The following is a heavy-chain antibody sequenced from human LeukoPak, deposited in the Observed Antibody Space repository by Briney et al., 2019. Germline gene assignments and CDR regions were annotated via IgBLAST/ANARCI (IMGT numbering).Heavy chain of an antibody. CDR2: IYYSGST. Sequence: SETLSLTCTVSGGSISSHYWSWIRQPPGKGLEWIGYIYYSGSTNYNPSLKSRVTISVDTSKNRFSLKLSSVTAADTAVYYCAREVGSGWSDYWGQGTLVTVSS. D-gene: IGHD6-19*01. J-gene: IGHJ4*02. V-gene: IGHV4-59*11. CDR1: GGSISSHY. CDR3: AREVGSGWSDY.